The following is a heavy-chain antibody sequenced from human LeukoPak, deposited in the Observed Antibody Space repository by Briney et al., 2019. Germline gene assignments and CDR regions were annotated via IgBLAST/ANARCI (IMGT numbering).Heavy chain of an antibody. CDR3: AAVDVDTAFP. Sequence: GGSLRLSCAASGFTFSSQWMSWVRQAPGKGLEWVANVNQGGTEKYYVDSVKGRFTISRDNAENSLYLQMNSLKAEDTAVYYCAAVDVDTAFPWGQGTLVTVSS. CDR1: GFTFSSQW. CDR2: VNQGGTEK. V-gene: IGHV3-7*03. J-gene: IGHJ5*02. D-gene: IGHD5-18*01.